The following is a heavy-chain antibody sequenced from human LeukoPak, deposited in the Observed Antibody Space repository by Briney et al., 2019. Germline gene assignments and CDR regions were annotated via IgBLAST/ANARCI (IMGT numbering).Heavy chain of an antibody. D-gene: IGHD3-3*01. CDR3: ARGGPNDFWSGYELDY. CDR2: INPSGGST. CDR1: GYTFSTYY. V-gene: IGHV1-46*01. J-gene: IGHJ4*02. Sequence: ASVKLSCKASGYTFSTYYMHWVRQAPGQGPEWMGIINPSGGSTSYAWKFQGRVTMIRDTSTSKVYMELSSLRFEDTAVYYCARGGPNDFWSGYELDYWGQGTLVTVSS.